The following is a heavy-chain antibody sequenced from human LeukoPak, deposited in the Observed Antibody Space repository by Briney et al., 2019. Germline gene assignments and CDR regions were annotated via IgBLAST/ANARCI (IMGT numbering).Heavy chain of an antibody. CDR2: FDPEDGET. Sequence: ASVKVSCKVSGYTLTELSMHWVRQAPGKGPEWMGGFDPEDGETIYAQKFQGRVTMTEDTSTDTAYMELSSLRSEDTAVYYCATLDDSTGGFDYWGQGTLVTVSS. J-gene: IGHJ4*02. V-gene: IGHV1-24*01. CDR1: GYTLTELS. D-gene: IGHD2-2*01. CDR3: ATLDDSTGGFDY.